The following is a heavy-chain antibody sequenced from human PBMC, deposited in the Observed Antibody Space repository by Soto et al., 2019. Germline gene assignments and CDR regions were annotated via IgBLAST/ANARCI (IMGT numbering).Heavy chain of an antibody. Sequence: ASVKVSCKASGYTFTSYYMHWVRQAPGQGLEWMGIINPSGGSTSYAQKFQGRVTRTRDTSTSTVSMELSSLRSEDTAVYYCARDSGYYGSGSYYPSFYFDYWGQGTLVTVSS. D-gene: IGHD3-10*01. CDR3: ARDSGYYGSGSYYPSFYFDY. J-gene: IGHJ4*02. CDR2: INPSGGST. CDR1: GYTFTSYY. V-gene: IGHV1-46*03.